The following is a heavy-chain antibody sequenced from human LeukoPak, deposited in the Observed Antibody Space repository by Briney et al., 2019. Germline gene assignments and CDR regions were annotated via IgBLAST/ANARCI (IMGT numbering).Heavy chain of an antibody. CDR1: GYTFTSYY. Sequence: ASVKVSCKASGYTFTSYYMHWVRQAPGQGLEWMGIINPSGGSTSYAQKFQGRVTMTRDTSTSTVYMELSSLRSEDTAVYYCAKSNKGVGAIEASWGQGPLVTVSS. J-gene: IGHJ5*02. CDR2: INPSGGST. V-gene: IGHV1-46*01. D-gene: IGHD5-12*01. CDR3: AKSNKGVGAIEAS.